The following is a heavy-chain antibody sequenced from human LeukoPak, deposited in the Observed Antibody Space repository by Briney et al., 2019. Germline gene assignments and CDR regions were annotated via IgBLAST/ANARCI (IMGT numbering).Heavy chain of an antibody. Sequence: GGSLRLSCAASGFTFSNYAMSWVRQAPGKGLECVSAISDSGDKTDYADSVRGRFTIYRDNSKDTLYLQMNSLRAEDTAVYYCARDIIGYCSGGSCYSPSDAFDIWGQGTMVTVSS. CDR1: GFTFSNYA. CDR2: ISDSGDKT. J-gene: IGHJ3*02. D-gene: IGHD2-15*01. V-gene: IGHV3-23*01. CDR3: ARDIIGYCSGGSCYSPSDAFDI.